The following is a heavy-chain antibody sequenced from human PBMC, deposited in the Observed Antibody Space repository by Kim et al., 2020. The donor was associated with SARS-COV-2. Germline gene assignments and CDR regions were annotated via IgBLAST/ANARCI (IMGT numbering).Heavy chain of an antibody. V-gene: IGHV3-23*01. CDR1: GFTFNSYA. CDR2: ISGTGYQK. Sequence: GGSLRLSCTASGFTFNSYAMNWVRQAPGKGLEWVSVISGTGYQKDYANSVRGRLTVTRDNSKNTLYLQMNSLRGEDTARYFCAKEIDNRYGDALDVWGQGTMVTVSS. D-gene: IGHD3-9*01. CDR3: AKEIDNRYGDALDV. J-gene: IGHJ3*01.